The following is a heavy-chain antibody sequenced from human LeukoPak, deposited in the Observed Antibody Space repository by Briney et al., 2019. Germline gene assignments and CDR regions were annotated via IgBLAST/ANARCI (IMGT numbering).Heavy chain of an antibody. D-gene: IGHD3-10*01. J-gene: IGHJ6*03. V-gene: IGHV1-24*01. CDR3: AKGGRPTGDYYYMDV. Sequence: ASVKVSCKVSGYTLTELSMHWVRQAPGKGLEWMGGFDPEDGETIYAQKFQGRVTMTRDTSTSTVYMELSSLRSEDTAVYYCAKGGRPTGDYYYMDVWGKGTTVTVSS. CDR1: GYTLTELS. CDR2: FDPEDGET.